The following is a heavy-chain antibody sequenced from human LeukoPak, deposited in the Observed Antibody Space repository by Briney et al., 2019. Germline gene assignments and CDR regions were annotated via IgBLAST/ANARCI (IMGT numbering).Heavy chain of an antibody. CDR1: GFTFSSYA. V-gene: IGHV3-30-3*01. Sequence: GRSLRLSCAASGFTFSSYAMHWVRQAPGKGLEWVAVISYDGSNEYYADSVKGRFTISRDNSKNTLYLQINSLRVEDTAEYYCARTHSNGWLTLDNWGQGTLVTVSS. CDR3: ARTHSNGWLTLDN. D-gene: IGHD6-19*01. J-gene: IGHJ4*02. CDR2: ISYDGSNE.